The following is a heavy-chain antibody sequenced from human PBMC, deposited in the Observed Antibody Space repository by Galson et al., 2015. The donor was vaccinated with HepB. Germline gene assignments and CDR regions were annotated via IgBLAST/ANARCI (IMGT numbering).Heavy chain of an antibody. CDR1: GFTFSNYG. CDR2: ISYDGSNK. J-gene: IGHJ4*02. D-gene: IGHD6-19*01. V-gene: IGHV3-30*18. Sequence: SLRLSCAASGFTFSNYGMHWVRQAPGKGLEWVAVISYDGSNKYYADSVKGRLTISRDNSKNTLYLQMNSLSAEDTALYYCAKDPYLYSALAGTMAGFDYWGQGTLVTVSS. CDR3: AKDPYLYSALAGTMAGFDY.